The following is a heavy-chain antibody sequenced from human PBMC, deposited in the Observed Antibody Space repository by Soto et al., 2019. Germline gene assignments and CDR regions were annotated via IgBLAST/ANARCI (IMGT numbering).Heavy chain of an antibody. D-gene: IGHD1-1*01. CDR2: IQYSGNT. J-gene: IGHJ4*02. Sequence: TLSLTCTVSGGSISGGSYFWSWIRQHPGKGLEWIGYIQYSGNTYYNPSLKSRVAISVDTSKNQFSLSLRSVTAADTAVFYCARGVSKMSPAYNQRPPYYFDYWGQGTLVTVSS. CDR3: ARGVSKMSPAYNQRPPYYFDY. CDR1: GGSISGGSYF. V-gene: IGHV4-31*03.